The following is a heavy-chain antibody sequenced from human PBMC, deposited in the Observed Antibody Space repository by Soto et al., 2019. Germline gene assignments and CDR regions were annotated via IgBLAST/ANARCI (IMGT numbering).Heavy chain of an antibody. Sequence: ASVKVSCKASGYTFTSYGISWVRQAPGQGLEYLGWMNPNSGKTAYVQKFQGRVTMTWDTSITTAYMELSSLRSEDTAVYFCARGIKYGAYSRWFDPWGQGTLVSVSS. J-gene: IGHJ5*02. CDR3: ARGIKYGAYSRWFDP. D-gene: IGHD4-17*01. CDR1: GYTFTSYG. V-gene: IGHV1-8*02. CDR2: MNPNSGKT.